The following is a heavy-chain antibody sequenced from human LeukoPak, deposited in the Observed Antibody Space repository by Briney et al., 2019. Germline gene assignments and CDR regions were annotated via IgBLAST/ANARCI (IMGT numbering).Heavy chain of an antibody. J-gene: IGHJ3*02. CDR3: AKTEQWLDDAFDI. CDR2: ISGSGGST. V-gene: IGHV3-23*01. CDR1: GFTISSYA. D-gene: IGHD6-19*01. Sequence: QTGGSLRLSCAASGFTISSYAMSWVRQAPGKGLEWVSAISGSGGSTYYADSVKGRFTISRDNSKNTLYLQMNSLRAEDTDVYYCAKTEQWLDDAFDIWGQGTMVTVSS.